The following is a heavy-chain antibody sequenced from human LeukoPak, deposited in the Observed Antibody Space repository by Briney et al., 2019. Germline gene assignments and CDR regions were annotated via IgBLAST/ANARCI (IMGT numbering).Heavy chain of an antibody. CDR1: GGSISSSSYY. J-gene: IGHJ6*02. Sequence: PSETLSLTCTVSGGSISSSSYYWGWIRQPPGKGLEWIGSIYYSGSTYYNPSLKSRVTISVDTSKNQFSLKLSSVTAADTAVYYCARQYSSSWYNRNPTSYGMDVWGQGTTVTVSS. D-gene: IGHD6-13*01. V-gene: IGHV4-39*01. CDR3: ARQYSSSWYNRNPTSYGMDV. CDR2: IYYSGST.